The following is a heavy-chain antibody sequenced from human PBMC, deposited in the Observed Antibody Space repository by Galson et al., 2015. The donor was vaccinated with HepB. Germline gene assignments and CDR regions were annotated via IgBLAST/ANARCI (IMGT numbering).Heavy chain of an antibody. CDR3: ARECGGDCYLGGTYYFDY. J-gene: IGHJ4*02. V-gene: IGHV1-46*01. CDR1: GYTFTSYY. Sequence: SVKVSCKASGYTFTSYYMHWVRQAPGQGLEWMGIINPSGGSTSYAQKFQGRVTMTRDTSTSTVYMELSSLRSEDTAVYYCARECGGDCYLGGTYYFDYWGQGTLVTVSS. D-gene: IGHD2-21*02. CDR2: INPSGGST.